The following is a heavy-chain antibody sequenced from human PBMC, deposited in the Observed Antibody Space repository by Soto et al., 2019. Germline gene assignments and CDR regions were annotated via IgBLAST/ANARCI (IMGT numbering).Heavy chain of an antibody. J-gene: IGHJ4*02. CDR2: IYYSGST. CDR1: GGSISSGGYY. CDR3: ARRKAARGGYFDY. V-gene: IGHV4-31*03. Sequence: QVQLQESGPGLVKPSQTLSLTCTVSGGSISSGGYYWSWIRQHPGKGLEWIGYIYYSGSTYYNPSLKSRVTIAVDTSKNQFALKLSSVTAADTAVYYCARRKAARGGYFDYWGQGTLVTVSS. D-gene: IGHD6-6*01.